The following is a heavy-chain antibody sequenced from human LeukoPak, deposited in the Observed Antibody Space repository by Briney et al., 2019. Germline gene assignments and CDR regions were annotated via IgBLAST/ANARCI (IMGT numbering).Heavy chain of an antibody. CDR1: GYTLTELS. D-gene: IGHD3-10*01. V-gene: IGHV1-24*01. CDR3: ARGMMEWFGESYMDV. J-gene: IGHJ6*03. Sequence: ASVKVSCKVSGYTLTELSMHWVRQAPGKGLEWMGGFDPEDGETIYAQKFQGRVTMTEDTSTDTAYMELSSLRSEDTAVYYCARGMMEWFGESYMDVWGKGTTVTVSS. CDR2: FDPEDGET.